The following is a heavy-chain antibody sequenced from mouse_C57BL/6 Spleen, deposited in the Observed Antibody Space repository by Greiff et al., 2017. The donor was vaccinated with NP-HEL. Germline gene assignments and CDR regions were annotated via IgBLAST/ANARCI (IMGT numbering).Heavy chain of an antibody. D-gene: IGHD2-1*01. J-gene: IGHJ4*01. V-gene: IGHV1-18*01. CDR1: GYTFTDYN. Sequence: EVKLQESGPELVKPGASVKIPCKASGYTFTDYNMDWVKQSHGKSLEWIGDINPNNGGTIYNQKFKGKATLTVDKSSSTAYMELRSLTSEDTAVYYCARDGNYEYAMDYWGQGTSVTVSS. CDR2: INPNNGGT. CDR3: ARDGNYEYAMDY.